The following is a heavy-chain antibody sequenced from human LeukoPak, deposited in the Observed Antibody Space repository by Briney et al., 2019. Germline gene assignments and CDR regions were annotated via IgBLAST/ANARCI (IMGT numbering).Heavy chain of an antibody. CDR1: GGSFSGYY. CDR3: ARALSSWGSYYSNYFDY. D-gene: IGHD3-10*01. V-gene: IGHV4-34*01. Sequence: SETLSLTCAVYGGSFSGYYWSWIRQPPGKGLEWIGEINHSGSTNYNPSLKSRVTISVDTSKNQFSLKLSSVTAADTAVYYCARALSSWGSYYSNYFDYWGQGTLVTVSS. J-gene: IGHJ4*02. CDR2: INHSGST.